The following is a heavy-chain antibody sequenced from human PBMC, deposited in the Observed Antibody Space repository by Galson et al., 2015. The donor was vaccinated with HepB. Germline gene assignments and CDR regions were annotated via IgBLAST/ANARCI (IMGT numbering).Heavy chain of an antibody. CDR2: IIQDGSER. CDR1: GFTFSSHW. V-gene: IGHV3-7*01. D-gene: IGHD2-2*01. Sequence: SLRLSCAASGFTFSSHWMTWVRQAPGKGLEWVADIIQDGSERYYVDSVKGRFTISRDNAKNSLYLQMNSLRAEDTAVYYCARDYCSTASCYRSIKRYSLDFWGQGTMVTVSS. CDR3: ARDYCSTASCYRSIKRYSLDF. J-gene: IGHJ4*02.